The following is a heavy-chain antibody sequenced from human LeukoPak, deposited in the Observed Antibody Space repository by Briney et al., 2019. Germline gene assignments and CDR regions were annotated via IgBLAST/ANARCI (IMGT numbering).Heavy chain of an antibody. D-gene: IGHD3-3*02. Sequence: ASVKLSCKTSGYSFTNFYIHWVRQAPGQGLEWMGMVNPSGGSTISAQRFQDRVNMTTDTSTRTVYMEMTGLTSDDTGIYYCARDAFWGQGTQVTVSS. CDR1: GYSFTNFY. J-gene: IGHJ4*02. V-gene: IGHV1-46*01. CDR2: VNPSGGST. CDR3: ARDAF.